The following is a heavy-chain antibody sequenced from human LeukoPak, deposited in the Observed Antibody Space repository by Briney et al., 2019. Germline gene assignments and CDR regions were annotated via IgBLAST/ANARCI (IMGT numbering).Heavy chain of an antibody. Sequence: GASVKVSCKASGYTFTSYDINWVRQATGQGLEWMGWMNPNSGNTGYAQKFQGRVTMTRNTSISTAYMELSSLRSEDTAVYYCARGGYIVGATTSDYFDYWGQGTLVTVSS. CDR2: MNPNSGNT. V-gene: IGHV1-8*01. CDR1: GYTFTSYD. D-gene: IGHD1-26*01. CDR3: ARGGYIVGATTSDYFDY. J-gene: IGHJ4*02.